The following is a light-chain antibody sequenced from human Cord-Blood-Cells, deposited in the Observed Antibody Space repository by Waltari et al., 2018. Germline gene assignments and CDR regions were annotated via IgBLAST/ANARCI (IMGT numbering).Light chain of an antibody. CDR1: SSDVGGYNY. CDR2: EVS. CDR3: SAYTSSSTDV. J-gene: IGLJ1*01. V-gene: IGLV2-14*01. Sequence: QSALTQPASVSGSPGQSITISCTGTSSDVGGYNYVSWYQQHPGKAPKLMIYEVSNRASGVSNRFSGSKSGHTASLTISGLQAEDEVDYYCSAYTSSSTDVFGTGTKVTVL.